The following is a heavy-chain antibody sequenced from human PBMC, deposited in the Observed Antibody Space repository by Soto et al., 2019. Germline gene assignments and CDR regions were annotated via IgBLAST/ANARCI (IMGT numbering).Heavy chain of an antibody. Sequence: SETLSLTCTVSGGSISSSSYYWGWIRQPPGKGLEWIGSIYYSGSTHYNPSLKSRVTISVDTSKNQFSLKLSSVTAADTAVYYCARLENRYAFDIWGQGTMVTVSS. J-gene: IGHJ3*02. V-gene: IGHV4-39*01. CDR3: ARLENRYAFDI. CDR1: GGSISSSSYY. CDR2: IYYSGST.